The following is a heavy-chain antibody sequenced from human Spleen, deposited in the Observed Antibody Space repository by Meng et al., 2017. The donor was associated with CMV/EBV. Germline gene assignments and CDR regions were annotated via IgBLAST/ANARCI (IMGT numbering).Heavy chain of an antibody. Sequence: YGGSFSGYYRSWIRQPPGKGLEWIGEINHSGSTNYNPSLKSRVTISVDTSKNQFSLKLSSVTAADTAVYYCARRFCSSTNCLTIDYWGQGTLVTVSS. V-gene: IGHV4-34*01. D-gene: IGHD2-2*01. J-gene: IGHJ4*02. CDR3: ARRFCSSTNCLTIDY. CDR2: INHSGST. CDR1: GGSFSGYY.